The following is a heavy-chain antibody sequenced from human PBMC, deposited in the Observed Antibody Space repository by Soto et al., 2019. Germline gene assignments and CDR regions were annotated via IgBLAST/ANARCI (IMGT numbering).Heavy chain of an antibody. D-gene: IGHD2-8*01. V-gene: IGHV3-74*01. Sequence: GGSLRLSCAASGFTFSIYWMHWVCQAPGKGLVWVSRINSDGTSTNYADSVKGRFTISRDNAKNTLYLQLDSLRAEDTAVYYCAKEGLTNGFDYWGQGTLVTVSS. CDR3: AKEGLTNGFDY. CDR2: INSDGTST. CDR1: GFTFSIYW. J-gene: IGHJ4*02.